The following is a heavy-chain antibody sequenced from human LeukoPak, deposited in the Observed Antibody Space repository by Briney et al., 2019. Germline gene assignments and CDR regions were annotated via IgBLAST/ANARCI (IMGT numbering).Heavy chain of an antibody. Sequence: PGGSLRLSCVASGFIFTNYAMNWVRQAPGKGLEWVSSIPASGGSTYYADSVKGRFTISRDNSKNSLYLQMNSLRAEDTAVYYCARDGYYYDSSGHYISFDYWGQGTLVTVSS. J-gene: IGHJ4*02. CDR3: ARDGYYYDSSGHYISFDY. CDR1: GFIFTNYA. D-gene: IGHD3-22*01. V-gene: IGHV3-23*01. CDR2: IPASGGST.